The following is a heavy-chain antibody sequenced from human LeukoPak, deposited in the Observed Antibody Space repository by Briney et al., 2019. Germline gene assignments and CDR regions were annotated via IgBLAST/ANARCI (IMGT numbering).Heavy chain of an antibody. D-gene: IGHD5-18*01. V-gene: IGHV1-8*01. CDR3: ARVPPQRYSYDTPLDY. Sequence: GASVKVSCKASGYTFTSYDINWVRQATGQGLEWMGWMNPNSGNTGYAQKFQGRVTITRNTSISTAYMELSSLRSEDTAVYYCARVPPQRYSYDTPLDYWGRGTLVTVSS. CDR1: GYTFTSYD. J-gene: IGHJ4*02. CDR2: MNPNSGNT.